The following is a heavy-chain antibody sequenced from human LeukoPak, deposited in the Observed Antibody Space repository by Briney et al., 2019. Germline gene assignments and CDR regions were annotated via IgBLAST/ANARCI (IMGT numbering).Heavy chain of an antibody. J-gene: IGHJ4*02. CDR1: GFTFSGYS. V-gene: IGHV3-21*01. D-gene: IGHD2/OR15-2a*01. CDR2: ISSSSSYI. CDR3: ARQRNAQRNILFDY. Sequence: GGSLRLSCAASGFTFSGYSMNWVRQAPGKGLEWVSSISSSSSYIYYADSVKGRFTISRDNAKNSLYLQMNSLRAEDTAVYYCARQRNAQRNILFDYWGQGTLVTVSS.